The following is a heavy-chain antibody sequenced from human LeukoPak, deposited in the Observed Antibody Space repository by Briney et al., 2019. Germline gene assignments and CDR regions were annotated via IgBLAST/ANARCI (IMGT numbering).Heavy chain of an antibody. CDR3: ARLTRLSTSPDRYYLDY. CDR1: GDSIRRYY. D-gene: IGHD6-6*01. Sequence: PSETLSLTCTVSGDSIRRYYWSWIRQPPGEGLEWLGYIYTSGGTNYIPPLKGRVTISIDTSKNQFSLKLSSVTAADSAVYYCARLTRLSTSPDRYYLDYWGQGTLVTVSS. CDR2: IYTSGGT. V-gene: IGHV4-4*09. J-gene: IGHJ4*02.